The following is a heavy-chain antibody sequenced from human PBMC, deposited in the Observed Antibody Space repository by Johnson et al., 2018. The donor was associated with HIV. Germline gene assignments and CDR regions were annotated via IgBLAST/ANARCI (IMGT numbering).Heavy chain of an antibody. J-gene: IGHJ3*01. CDR3: AKDLGAAELTPDVFDL. CDR2: ISSSGSTI. V-gene: IGHV3-11*04. CDR1: GFTFSDYY. D-gene: IGHD1-7*01. Sequence: QEQLVESGGGLVKPGGSLRLSCAASGFTFSDYYMSWIRQAPGKGLEWVSYISSSGSTIYYPDSVKGRFTISRDSAKNSLYLQMNNLRLEDTAVYYCAKDLGAAELTPDVFDLWGQGTMVTVSS.